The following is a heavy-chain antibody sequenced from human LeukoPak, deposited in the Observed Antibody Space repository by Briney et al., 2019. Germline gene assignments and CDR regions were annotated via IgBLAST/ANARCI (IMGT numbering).Heavy chain of an antibody. CDR3: ASLYSSADDFDY. CDR2: ISSSSSYI. CDR1: GFTFSSYS. D-gene: IGHD6-19*01. V-gene: IGHV3-21*01. J-gene: IGHJ4*02. Sequence: PGGSLRLSCAASGFTFSSYSMNWVRQAPGKGLEWVSSISSSSSYIYYADSVKGRFTISRDNAKNSLYLQMNSLRAEDTAVYYCASLYSSADDFDYWGQGTLVTVSS.